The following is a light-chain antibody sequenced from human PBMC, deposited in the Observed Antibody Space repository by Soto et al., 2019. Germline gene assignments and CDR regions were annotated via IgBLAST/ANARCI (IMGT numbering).Light chain of an antibody. V-gene: IGKV3-11*01. Sequence: EIVMTQFPATLSKSPGESATFSCRASQSISTKLAWYQQKPGQAPRLLIYGAFNRATGIPARFSGSGSGTDFTLTISSLEPEDSAIYYCQQRNIWPPVTFGQGTRLEIK. CDR1: QSISTK. CDR3: QQRNIWPPVT. CDR2: GAF. J-gene: IGKJ5*01.